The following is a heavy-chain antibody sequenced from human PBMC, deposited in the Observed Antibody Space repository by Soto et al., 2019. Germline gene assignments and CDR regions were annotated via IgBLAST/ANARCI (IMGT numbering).Heavy chain of an antibody. CDR2: IYYSGST. CDR3: ARVGRYCSGGSCYRSIDAFDI. D-gene: IGHD2-15*01. Sequence: SETLSLTCTVSGCSISSYYWRWIRQPPGKGLEWIGYIYYSGSTNYNPSLKSRVTISVDTSKNQFSLKLSSVTAADTAVYYCARVGRYCSGGSCYRSIDAFDIWGQGTMVTVSS. J-gene: IGHJ3*02. CDR1: GCSISSYY. V-gene: IGHV4-59*01.